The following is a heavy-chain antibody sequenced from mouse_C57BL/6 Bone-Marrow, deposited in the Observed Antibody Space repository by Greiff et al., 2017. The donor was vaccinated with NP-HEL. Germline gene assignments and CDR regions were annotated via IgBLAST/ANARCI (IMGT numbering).Heavy chain of an antibody. CDR3: ASPYGNYPFAY. CDR2: ISSGGSYT. Sequence: DVKLVESGGDLVKPGGSLKLSCAASGFTFSSYGMSWVRQTPDKRLEWVATISSGGSYTYYPDSVKGRFTISRDNAKNTLYLQMSSLKSEDTAMYYCASPYGNYPFAYWGQGTLVTVSA. CDR1: GFTFSSYG. J-gene: IGHJ3*01. V-gene: IGHV5-6*02. D-gene: IGHD2-1*01.